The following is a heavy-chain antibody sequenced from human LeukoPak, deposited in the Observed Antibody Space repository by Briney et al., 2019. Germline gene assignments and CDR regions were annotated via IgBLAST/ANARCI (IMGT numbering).Heavy chain of an antibody. D-gene: IGHD6-19*01. V-gene: IGHV3-13*01. CDR3: ARAVSSGWYGD. Sequence: GGSLRLSCAASGFTFGSYDMHWVRQATGKGLEWVSAIGPAGDTYYPGSVKGRFTISRENAKNSLYLQMNSLRAGDTAVYYCARAVSSGWYGDWGQGTLVTVSS. CDR2: IGPAGDT. J-gene: IGHJ4*02. CDR1: GFTFGSYD.